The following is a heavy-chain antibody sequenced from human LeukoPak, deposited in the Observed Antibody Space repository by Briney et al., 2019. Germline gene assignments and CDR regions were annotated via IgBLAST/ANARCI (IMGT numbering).Heavy chain of an antibody. Sequence: PSGTLSLTCAVSGGSISSYYWSWIRQPPGKGLEWIGYIYYSGSTNYNPSLKSRVTISVDTSKNQFSLKLSSVTAADTAVYYCARRYYCSGGSCPWYFDYWGQGTLVTVSS. CDR1: GGSISSYY. CDR2: IYYSGST. J-gene: IGHJ4*02. V-gene: IGHV4-59*08. D-gene: IGHD2-15*01. CDR3: ARRYYCSGGSCPWYFDY.